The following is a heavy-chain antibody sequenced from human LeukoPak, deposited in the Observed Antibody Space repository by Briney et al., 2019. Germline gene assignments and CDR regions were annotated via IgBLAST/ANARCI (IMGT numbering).Heavy chain of an antibody. D-gene: IGHD6-19*01. Sequence: GESLRLSCAASGFTFSTYWMHWVRQTPGEGLVWVSRINEHGSITDYADSVRDRFTISRDNAKNTLYLHMNSLRAEDTAMYYCARDVAGAGGHWGHGTLVTVSS. CDR1: GFTFSTYW. CDR2: INEHGSIT. CDR3: ARDVAGAGGH. J-gene: IGHJ4*01. V-gene: IGHV3-74*01.